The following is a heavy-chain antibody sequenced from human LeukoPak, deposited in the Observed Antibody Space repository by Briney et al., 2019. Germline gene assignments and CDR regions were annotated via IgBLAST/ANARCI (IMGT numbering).Heavy chain of an antibody. CDR2: INPNSGGT. CDR1: GYTFTGYY. CDR3: ARAPSYDSSGYPTDY. D-gene: IGHD3-22*01. Sequence: ASVKVSCKASGYTFTGYYMHWVRQAPGQGLEWMGWINPNSGGTNYAQKFQGRVTMTRDTSISTAYMELSRLRSDDTAVYYCARAPSYDSSGYPTDYWGQGTLVTVSS. V-gene: IGHV1-2*02. J-gene: IGHJ4*02.